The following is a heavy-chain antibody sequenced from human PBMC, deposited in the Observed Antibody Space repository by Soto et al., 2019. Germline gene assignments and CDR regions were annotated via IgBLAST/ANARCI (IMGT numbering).Heavy chain of an antibody. CDR2: INPILGIT. J-gene: IGHJ6*02. D-gene: IGHD6-19*01. CDR1: GGTFSNDV. Sequence: QVQLVQSGPEVKKPGSSVKVSCKVSGGTFSNDVINWVRHVPGQGLEWMAKINPILGITNSAQKFQGRATITADKSTNTAYMELSSLESKATAVYYSARGLAVADYYGMEVWGQGTRVTVSS. V-gene: IGHV1-69*04. CDR3: ARGLAVADYYGMEV.